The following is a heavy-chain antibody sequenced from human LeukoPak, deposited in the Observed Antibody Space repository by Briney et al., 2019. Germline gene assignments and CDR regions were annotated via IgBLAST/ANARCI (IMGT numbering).Heavy chain of an antibody. J-gene: IGHJ2*01. CDR1: GGSISSYY. CDR2: IYTSGST. Sequence: PSETLPLTCTVSGGSISSYYWSWIRQPAGRGLEWIGRIYTSGSTNYNPSLESRVTMSVDTSKNQFSLRLSSVTAADTAVYYCARYCSSTNCYHWYFDLWGRGTLVTVSS. V-gene: IGHV4-4*07. D-gene: IGHD2-2*01. CDR3: ARYCSSTNCYHWYFDL.